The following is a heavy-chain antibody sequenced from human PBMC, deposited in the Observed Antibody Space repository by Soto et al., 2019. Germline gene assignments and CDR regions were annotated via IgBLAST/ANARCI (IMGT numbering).Heavy chain of an antibody. V-gene: IGHV3-48*01. J-gene: IGHJ4*02. CDR3: ARNKELRFLEWLPFDY. D-gene: IGHD3-3*01. Sequence: GSLRLSCAASGFTFSSYSMNWVRQAPGKGLEWVSYISSSSSTIYYADSVKGRFTISRDNAKNSLYLQMNSLRAEDTAVYYCARNKELRFLEWLPFDYWGQGTLVTVSS. CDR2: ISSSSSTI. CDR1: GFTFSSYS.